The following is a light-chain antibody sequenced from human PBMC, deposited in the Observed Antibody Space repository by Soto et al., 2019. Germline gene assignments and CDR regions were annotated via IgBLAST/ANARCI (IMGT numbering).Light chain of an antibody. CDR3: QQRNSYPIA. V-gene: IGKV1-9*01. J-gene: IGKJ5*01. CDR1: QGISSY. CDR2: TAS. Sequence: DIQLTQSPSFLSASVGDRVTITCRASQGISSYLAWYQQKPGKAPNLLIHTASTLQSGVPSRFSGSGSGTEVTLTSSSLQPEDLATYCCQQRNSYPIACGEGTRREIK.